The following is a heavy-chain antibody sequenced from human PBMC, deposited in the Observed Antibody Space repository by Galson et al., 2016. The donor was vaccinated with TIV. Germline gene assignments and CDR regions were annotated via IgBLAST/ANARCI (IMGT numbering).Heavy chain of an antibody. Sequence: SLRLSCAASGFTFSDYWMLWVRHAPGKGLEWVANINQDGTQKYHLGSVKGRFTISRDNARNSVYLQMNSLRVDDTALYYCTRGSPFGAYWGQGTLVTVSS. D-gene: IGHD1-26*01. CDR1: GFTFSDYW. J-gene: IGHJ4*02. CDR3: TRGSPFGAY. V-gene: IGHV3-7*03. CDR2: INQDGTQK.